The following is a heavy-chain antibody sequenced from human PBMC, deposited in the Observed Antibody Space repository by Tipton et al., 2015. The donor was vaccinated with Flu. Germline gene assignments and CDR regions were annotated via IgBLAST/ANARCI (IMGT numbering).Heavy chain of an antibody. D-gene: IGHD2-15*01. CDR3: ALTLGYCSGGSCYSILDY. CDR1: GYSISSGYY. Sequence: TLSLTCAVSGYSISSGYYWGWIRQPPGKGLEWIGSIYHSGSTYYNPSLKSRVTISVDTSKNQFSLKLSSVTAADTAVYYCALTLGYCSGGSCYSILDYWGQGTLVTVSS. J-gene: IGHJ4*02. CDR2: IYHSGST. V-gene: IGHV4-38-2*01.